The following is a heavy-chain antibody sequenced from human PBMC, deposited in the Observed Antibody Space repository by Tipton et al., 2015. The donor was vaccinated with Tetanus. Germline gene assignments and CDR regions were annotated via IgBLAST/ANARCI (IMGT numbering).Heavy chain of an antibody. J-gene: IGHJ4*02. Sequence: TLSLTCTVSGGSISTSGFYWDWIRQSPTKGLEWIGNIYYSGGTHYNPSLKSRVRISIDTSKNQFSLKLSSVTAADTAVYYCARHSLYYYGSEWQPRWGQGTLVTVSS. D-gene: IGHD3-10*01. CDR2: IYYSGGT. CDR1: GGSISTSGFY. CDR3: ARHSLYYYGSEWQPR. V-gene: IGHV4-39*01.